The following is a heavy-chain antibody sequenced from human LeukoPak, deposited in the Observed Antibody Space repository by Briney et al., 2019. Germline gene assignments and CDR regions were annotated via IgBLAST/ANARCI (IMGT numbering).Heavy chain of an antibody. D-gene: IGHD1-26*01. Sequence: SQTLSLTCAISGDSISTYNGARNWIRQSPSRGLEWLGRTYYRSKWYNEYAVSVIGRVTINPDISNNQFSLQLSSVTPEDTAVYYCARGVGATHLVYYFDFWGQGTLVTVSS. V-gene: IGHV6-1*01. CDR3: ARGVGATHLVYYFDF. CDR1: GDSISTYNGA. CDR2: TYYRSKWYN. J-gene: IGHJ4*02.